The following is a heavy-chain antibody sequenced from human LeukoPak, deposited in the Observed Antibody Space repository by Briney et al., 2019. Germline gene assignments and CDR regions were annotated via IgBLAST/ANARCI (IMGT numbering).Heavy chain of an antibody. CDR3: ARGTVTNGFDY. D-gene: IGHD4-4*01. CDR2: ISYDGSNK. J-gene: IGHJ4*02. V-gene: IGHV3-30-3*01. Sequence: GRSLRLSCAASGSTFSSYAMHWVRQAPGKGLEWVAVISYDGSNKYYADSVKGRFTISRDNSKNTLYLQMNSLRAEDTAVYYCARGTVTNGFDYWGQGTLVTVSS. CDR1: GSTFSSYA.